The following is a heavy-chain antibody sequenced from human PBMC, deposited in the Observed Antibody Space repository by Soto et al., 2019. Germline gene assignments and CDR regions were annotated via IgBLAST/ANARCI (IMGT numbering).Heavy chain of an antibody. Sequence: ASVKVSCKASGYTFTSYDINWVRQAPGQGLEWMGWISAYNGNTNYAQKLQGRVTMTTDTSTSTAYMELRSLRSDDTAVYYCARLASQWELLRPNWFDPWGQGTLVTVSS. D-gene: IGHD1-26*01. CDR1: GYTFTSYD. CDR2: ISAYNGNT. CDR3: ARLASQWELLRPNWFDP. J-gene: IGHJ5*02. V-gene: IGHV1-18*01.